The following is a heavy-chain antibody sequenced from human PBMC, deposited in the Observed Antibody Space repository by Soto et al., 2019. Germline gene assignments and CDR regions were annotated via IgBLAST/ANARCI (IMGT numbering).Heavy chain of an antibody. CDR1: GFTFSSYA. V-gene: IGHV3-23*01. CDR3: ARRGSVIDYDY. CDR2: SGSGDST. J-gene: IGHJ4*02. D-gene: IGHD1-26*01. Sequence: EVQLLESGGGLVQPGGSLRLSCAASGFTFSSYAMRWVRQAPGKGLEWVSASGSGDSTYSADSVKGRFTTSRDNSKNTLYLQRNSLRAEDTAVYYFARRGSVIDYDYWGQGTLVTVSS.